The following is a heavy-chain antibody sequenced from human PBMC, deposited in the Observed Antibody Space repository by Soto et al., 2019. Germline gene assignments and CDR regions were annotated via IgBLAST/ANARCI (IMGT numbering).Heavy chain of an antibody. J-gene: IGHJ6*02. CDR3: ARLLDYYDSSGYDLYGMDV. D-gene: IGHD3-22*01. CDR2: ISSSSSTI. CDR1: GFTFSSYS. Sequence: GSLRLSCAASGFTFSSYSMNWVRQAPGKGLEWVSYISSSSSTIYYADSVKGRFTISRDNAKNSLYLQMNSLRDEDTAVYYCARLLDYYDSSGYDLYGMDVWGQGTTVTVSS. V-gene: IGHV3-48*02.